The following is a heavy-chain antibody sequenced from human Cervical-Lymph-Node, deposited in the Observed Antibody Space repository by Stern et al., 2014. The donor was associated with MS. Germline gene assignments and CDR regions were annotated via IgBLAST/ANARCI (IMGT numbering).Heavy chain of an antibody. D-gene: IGHD6-13*01. CDR1: GGSLSTLD. CDR2: IMPLLGTA. CDR3: ARHQAGIAAN. Sequence: QLVQSGAEVKRPESSVKVSCKTSGGSLSTLDISWVRQAPGQGLEWVGEIMPLLGTAHYAQKFKGRLKITADDSTSTVYMELSSLKSEDTAIYFCARHQAGIAANWGQGTLVTVTS. J-gene: IGHJ4*02. V-gene: IGHV1-69*19.